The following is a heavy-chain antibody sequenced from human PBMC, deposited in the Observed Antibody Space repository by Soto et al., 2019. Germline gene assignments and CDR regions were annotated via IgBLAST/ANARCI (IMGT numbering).Heavy chain of an antibody. V-gene: IGHV7-4-1*01. CDR2: INTNTGNP. J-gene: IGHJ6*04. CDR1: GYTFTSYA. D-gene: IGHD6-13*01. CDR3: AIYYSSSWYDYYYYYGMDV. Sequence: GASVKVSCKASGYTFTSYAMNWVRQAPGQGLEWMGWINTNTGNPTYAQGFTGRFVFSLDTSVSTAYLQICSLKAEDTAVYYCAIYYSSSWYDYYYYYGMDVWGKGTRVTVSS.